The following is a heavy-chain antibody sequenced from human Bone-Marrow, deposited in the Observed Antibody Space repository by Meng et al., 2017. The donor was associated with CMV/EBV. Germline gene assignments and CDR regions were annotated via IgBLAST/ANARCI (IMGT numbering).Heavy chain of an antibody. CDR2: IYYSGST. CDR3: WRLIVGATYVDY. V-gene: IGHV4-61*01. D-gene: IGHD1-26*01. CDR1: GGSVSSGSYY. Sequence: SETLSLTCTVSGGSVSSGSYYWSWIRQPPGKGLEWIGYIYYSGSTNYNPSLKRRGTISVDTSKNQFSLKLSSVTAADTAAYCCWRLIVGATYVDYWGQGTLVTVSS. J-gene: IGHJ4*02.